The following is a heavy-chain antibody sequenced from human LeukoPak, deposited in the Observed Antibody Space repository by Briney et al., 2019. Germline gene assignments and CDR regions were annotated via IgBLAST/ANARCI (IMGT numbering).Heavy chain of an antibody. CDR1: GFTFSSYS. V-gene: IGHV3-21*06. CDR2: ITRSNYI. Sequence: GGSLRLSCAASGFTFSSYSMNWVRQAPGKGLEWVSSITRSNYIYYADSVKGRFTVSRDNARNSLYLQMNSLRAEDTAVYYCARPRGSSGWYGDGFDIWGQGTMVTVSP. J-gene: IGHJ3*02. D-gene: IGHD6-19*01. CDR3: ARPRGSSGWYGDGFDI.